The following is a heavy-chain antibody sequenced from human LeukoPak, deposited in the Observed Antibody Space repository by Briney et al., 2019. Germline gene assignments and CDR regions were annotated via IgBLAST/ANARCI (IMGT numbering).Heavy chain of an antibody. CDR3: ARGVCTTGTSKYNWFDP. V-gene: IGHV4-38-2*01. CDR1: GCSLSSGYY. D-gene: IGHD1-1*01. J-gene: IGHJ5*02. Sequence: SETLSLTCAVSGCSLSSGYYWGWIRQPPGEGLEWIGRNYYSGNTYYNASLKSRVAISVDTSKDHSSLKRSSLTVADTAVYYCARGVCTTGTSKYNWFDPWGQGTLVTVSS. CDR2: NYYSGNT.